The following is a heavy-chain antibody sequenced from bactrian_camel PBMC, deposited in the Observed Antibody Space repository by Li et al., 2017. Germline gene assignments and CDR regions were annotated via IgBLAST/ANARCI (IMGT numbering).Heavy chain of an antibody. CDR3: VAEVGLCIDSFGWRREFGS. V-gene: IGHV3S54*01. D-gene: IGHD1*01. J-gene: IGHJ4*01. Sequence: HVQLVESGGGSVQAGGSLKLSCESRGHISSINCWGWFRQAPGKQREAVATIGDRTTTYVDSVKGRFTISQNHAENLLYLQMNDLKSEDTGTYYCVAEVGLCIDSFGWRREFGSWGPGTQVTVS. CDR1: GHISSINC. CDR2: IGDRTT.